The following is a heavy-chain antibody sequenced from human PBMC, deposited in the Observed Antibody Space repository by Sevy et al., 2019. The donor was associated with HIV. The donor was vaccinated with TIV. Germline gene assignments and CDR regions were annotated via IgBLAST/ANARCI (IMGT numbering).Heavy chain of an antibody. CDR2: ISYDGTYK. J-gene: IGHJ4*02. CDR1: GFSFSHYA. Sequence: GRSLRLSCAVSGFSFSHYAFHWVRQAPGKGLEWVSLISYDGTYKYDADSVKGRFTISRDNSKNTLYLQMNSLRGNDTAVYYCARVAVSYCSNDCYHRFDYWGPGALVTVSS. V-gene: IGHV3-30-3*01. CDR3: ARVAVSYCSNDCYHRFDY. D-gene: IGHD2-8*01.